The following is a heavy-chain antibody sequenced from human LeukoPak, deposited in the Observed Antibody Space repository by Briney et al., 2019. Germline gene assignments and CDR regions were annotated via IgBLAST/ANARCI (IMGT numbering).Heavy chain of an antibody. CDR1: GFTFNHYA. J-gene: IGHJ4*02. CDR3: ARWGSGSDLDY. D-gene: IGHD2-15*01. V-gene: IGHV3-33*01. CDR2: IWYDGSIK. Sequence: PGKSLRLSCAASGFTFNHYAMHWVRQAPGKGLEWVAVIWYDGSIKYYADSVKGRFTLSRDNSKNTVYLQMNSLRVEDTAVYYCARWGSGSDLDYWGQGTLVTVSS.